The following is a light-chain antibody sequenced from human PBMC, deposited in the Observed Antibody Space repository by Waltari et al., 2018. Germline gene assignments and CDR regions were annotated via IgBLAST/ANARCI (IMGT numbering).Light chain of an antibody. V-gene: IGKV4-1*01. CDR3: QQYYSTPWT. J-gene: IGKJ1*01. CDR1: QSVLYSSNNKNY. Sequence: DIVMTHSPDSLAVSLGERATINCKSSQSVLYSSNNKNYLAWYQQKPGQPPQLLIYWASTRESGVPDRFSGSGSGTDFTLTISSLQAEDVAVYYCQQYYSTPWTFGQGTKVEIK. CDR2: WAS.